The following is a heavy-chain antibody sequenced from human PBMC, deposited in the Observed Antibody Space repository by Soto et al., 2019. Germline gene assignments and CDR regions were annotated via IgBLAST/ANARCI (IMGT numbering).Heavy chain of an antibody. J-gene: IGHJ6*03. D-gene: IGHD5-18*01. CDR3: ASGETAMVQKGYYYYYYYMDV. V-gene: IGHV1-8*01. CDR2: MNPNSGNT. Sequence: ASGKVCCEASGYSFTSYDINWVGQATGGGVEWMGWMNPNSGNTGYAQKFQGRVTMTRNTSISTAYMELSSLRSEDTAVYYCASGETAMVQKGYYYYYYYMDVWGKGTTVTVSS. CDR1: GYSFTSYD.